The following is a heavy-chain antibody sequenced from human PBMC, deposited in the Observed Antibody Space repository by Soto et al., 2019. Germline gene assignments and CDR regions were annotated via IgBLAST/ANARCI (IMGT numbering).Heavy chain of an antibody. J-gene: IGHJ3*02. Sequence: EVQLVESGGDLVQPGGSLSLSCAASGFTFSGHWMHWVRQVPGKGLEWVSRINTDGGSSAYADSVKGRFTISRDNAKNTLYLQMNGLRAEATAVYYCAREAGYCSRTSCYRRAFDTWGQGTTVTVSS. D-gene: IGHD2-2*01. V-gene: IGHV3-74*03. CDR2: INTDGGSS. CDR3: AREAGYCSRTSCYRRAFDT. CDR1: GFTFSGHW.